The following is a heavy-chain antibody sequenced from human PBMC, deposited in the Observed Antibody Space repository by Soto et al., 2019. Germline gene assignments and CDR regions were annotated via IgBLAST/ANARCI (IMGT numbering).Heavy chain of an antibody. V-gene: IGHV3-23*01. CDR3: AKNQCSGGSCYWVTASLFFDY. Sequence: RGSLRLSCAASGFTFSSYAMTWVRQAPGGGLEWVSGVTGSGDNTYYADSVKGRFTISRDNSQNTLHLQMNSLRAEDTAVYYCAKNQCSGGSCYWVTASLFFDYWGPGTLVTVSS. CDR1: GFTFSSYA. D-gene: IGHD2-15*01. CDR2: VTGSGDNT. J-gene: IGHJ4*02.